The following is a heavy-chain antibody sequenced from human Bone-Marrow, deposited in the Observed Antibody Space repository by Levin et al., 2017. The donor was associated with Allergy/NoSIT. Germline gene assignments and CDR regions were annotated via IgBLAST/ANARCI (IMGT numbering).Heavy chain of an antibody. J-gene: IGHJ6*02. CDR3: ARVHSSGWNYYYYYGMDV. V-gene: IGHV3-21*01. CDR1: GFTFSSYS. Sequence: GESLKISCAASGFTFSSYSTNWVRQAPGKGLEWVSSISSSSSYIYYADSVKGRFTISRDNAKNSLYLQMNSLRAEDTAVYYCARVHSSGWNYYYYYGMDVWGQGTTVTVSS. CDR2: ISSSSSYI. D-gene: IGHD6-19*01.